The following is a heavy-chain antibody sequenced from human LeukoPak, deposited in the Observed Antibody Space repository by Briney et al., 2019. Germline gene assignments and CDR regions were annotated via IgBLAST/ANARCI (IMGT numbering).Heavy chain of an antibody. CDR2: ISYDGSNK. Sequence: GRSLRLSCAASGFTFSSYAMHWVRQAPGKGLEWVAVISYDGSNKYYADSVKGRFTISRDNSKNTLCLQMNSLRAEDTAVYYCAREDYPRYYYYYGMDVWGQGTTVTVSS. D-gene: IGHD4-11*01. CDR3: AREDYPRYYYYYGMDV. J-gene: IGHJ6*02. V-gene: IGHV3-30-3*01. CDR1: GFTFSSYA.